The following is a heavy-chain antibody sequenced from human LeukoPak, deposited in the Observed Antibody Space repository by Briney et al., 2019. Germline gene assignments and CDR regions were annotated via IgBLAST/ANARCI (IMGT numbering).Heavy chain of an antibody. CDR2: TIPIFGTA. J-gene: IGHJ3*02. D-gene: IGHD2-15*01. Sequence: GASVKVSCKASGGTFSSYAISWVRQAPGQGLEWMGGTIPIFGTANYAQKFQGRVTITADESTSTAYMELSSLRSEDTAVYYCARKGYCSGGSCYLDAFDIWGQGTMVTVSS. CDR1: GGTFSSYA. CDR3: ARKGYCSGGSCYLDAFDI. V-gene: IGHV1-69*13.